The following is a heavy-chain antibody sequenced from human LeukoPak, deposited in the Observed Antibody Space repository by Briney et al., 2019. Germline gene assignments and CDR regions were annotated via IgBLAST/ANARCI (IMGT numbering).Heavy chain of an antibody. V-gene: IGHV4-4*02. D-gene: IGHD6-6*01. CDR1: GGSISSSNW. J-gene: IGHJ4*02. CDR2: VYHSGST. Sequence: SETLSLTCAVSGGSISSSNWWSWVRQPPGKGLEWIGEVYHSGSTNYNPSLRSRVTISVDKSKNQFSLKLSSVTAADTAVYYCARGSIKVYYFDYWGQGTLVTVSS. CDR3: ARGSIKVYYFDY.